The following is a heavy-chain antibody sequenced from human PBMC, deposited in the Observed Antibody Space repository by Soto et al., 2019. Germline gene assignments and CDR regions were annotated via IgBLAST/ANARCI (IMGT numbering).Heavy chain of an antibody. D-gene: IGHD2-2*01. J-gene: IGHJ5*02. Sequence: QVQLVQSGAEVKKPGASVKVSCRASGYTFTNYIISWVRQAPGQGLEWLGWISAYNGNTNYAQKFQGRVTMTTDTSTSTAYMELRSMRSDDTAVYYCARDQEYQLLLRFDPWGQGTLVTVSS. CDR3: ARDQEYQLLLRFDP. CDR1: GYTFTNYI. V-gene: IGHV1-18*04. CDR2: ISAYNGNT.